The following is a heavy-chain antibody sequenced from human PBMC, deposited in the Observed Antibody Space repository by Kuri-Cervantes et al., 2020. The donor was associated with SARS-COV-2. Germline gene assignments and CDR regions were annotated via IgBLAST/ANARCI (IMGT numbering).Heavy chain of an antibody. D-gene: IGHD1-1*01. CDR1: GYTFTSYG. J-gene: IGHJ5*02. V-gene: IGHV1-18*04. CDR3: ARADWNPGPPDP. Sequence: ASVKVSCKASGYTFTSYGISWVRQAPGQGLEWMGWISAYNGNTNYAQKFQGRVTITADESTSTAYMELSSLRSEDTAVYYCARADWNPGPPDPWGQGTLVTVSS. CDR2: ISAYNGNT.